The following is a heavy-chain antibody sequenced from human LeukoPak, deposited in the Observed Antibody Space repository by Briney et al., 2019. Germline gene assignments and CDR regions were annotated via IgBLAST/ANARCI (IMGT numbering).Heavy chain of an antibody. J-gene: IGHJ3*02. Sequence: GGSLRLSCAASGFTFSSYSMNWVRQAPGKGLEWVSSISSSSSYIYYADSVKGRFTIPRDNAKSSLYLQMNSLRAEDTAVYYCARDHPNYYDSSGYYPESFDIWGQGTMVTVSS. CDR2: ISSSSSYI. CDR3: ARDHPNYYDSSGYYPESFDI. V-gene: IGHV3-21*01. CDR1: GFTFSSYS. D-gene: IGHD3-22*01.